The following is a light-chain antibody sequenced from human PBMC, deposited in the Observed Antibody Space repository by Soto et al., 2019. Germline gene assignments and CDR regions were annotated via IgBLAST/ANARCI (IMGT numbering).Light chain of an antibody. J-gene: IGLJ1*01. CDR2: DVT. Sequence: QSALTQPASVSGSPGQSITISCTGTSSDVGGYTYVSWYQQHPGKAPKLMIYDVTYRPSGVSSRFSGSKSCNTASLTIFGLQAADEADYYCTSSTSSHTYFFGTGTKLTVL. V-gene: IGLV2-14*01. CDR1: SSDVGGYTY. CDR3: TSSTSSHTYF.